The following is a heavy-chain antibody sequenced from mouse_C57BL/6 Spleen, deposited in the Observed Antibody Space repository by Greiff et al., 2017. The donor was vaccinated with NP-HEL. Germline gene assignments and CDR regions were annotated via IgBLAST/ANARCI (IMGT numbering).Heavy chain of an antibody. J-gene: IGHJ3*01. CDR3: TSIYYDYDGPAY. Sequence: EVQLVESGEGLVKPGGSLKLSCAASGFTFSSYAMSWVRQTPEKRLEWVAYISRGGDYIYYADTVKGRYTISRDNARNTLYLQMSSLSSEDTAMYYCTSIYYDYDGPAYWGQGTLVTVSA. D-gene: IGHD2-4*01. V-gene: IGHV5-9-1*02. CDR2: ISRGGDYI. CDR1: GFTFSSYA.